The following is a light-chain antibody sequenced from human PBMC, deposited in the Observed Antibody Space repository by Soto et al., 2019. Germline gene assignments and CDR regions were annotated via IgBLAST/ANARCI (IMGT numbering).Light chain of an antibody. V-gene: IGLV4-69*01. CDR2: LDSDGSH. J-gene: IGLJ3*02. CDR3: QTWGTGTWV. CDR1: SGHSTYA. Sequence: QSVLTQSPSASASLGASVKVTCTLSSGHSTYAIAWHQQQPEKGPRYLMKLDSDGSHSKGDGIPDRFSGSSSGAERYLTISSLQSEDEADYYCQTWGTGTWVFGGGTQLTVL.